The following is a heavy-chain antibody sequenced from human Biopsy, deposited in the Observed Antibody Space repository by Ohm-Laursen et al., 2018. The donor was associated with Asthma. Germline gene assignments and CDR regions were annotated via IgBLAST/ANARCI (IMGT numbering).Heavy chain of an antibody. V-gene: IGHV1-69*13. J-gene: IGHJ4*02. Sequence: SVKVSCKSLGGAFNTYVIGWVRQVPGQGLEWMGGINSVFGTTTYPQKFQDRVTITADDSTSTVYMELSSLRSEDTAVYYCARKAGSCISRTCYSLDFWGQGTLVTVSS. D-gene: IGHD2-2*01. CDR3: ARKAGSCISRTCYSLDF. CDR1: GGAFNTYV. CDR2: INSVFGTT.